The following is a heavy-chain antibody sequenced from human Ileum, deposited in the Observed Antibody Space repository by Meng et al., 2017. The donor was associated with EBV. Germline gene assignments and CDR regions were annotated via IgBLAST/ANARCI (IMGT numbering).Heavy chain of an antibody. CDR1: GASVTCSSYY. CDR3: ARDLRVGGAFDY. J-gene: IGHJ4*02. CDR2: VNYNGDS. Sequence: QVHVQLSGPGLVGPSETLSLTCKVSGASVTCSSYYWSRLRQPPGKGLEWLGYVNYNGDSTYNPSLKSRVTIFIDTSKKQFYLNLTSATAADTAIYYCARDLRVGGAFDYWGQGTLVTVSS. D-gene: IGHD1-26*01. V-gene: IGHV4-61*01.